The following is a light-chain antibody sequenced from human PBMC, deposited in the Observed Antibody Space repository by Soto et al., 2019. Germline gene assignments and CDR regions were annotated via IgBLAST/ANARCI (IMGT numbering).Light chain of an antibody. Sequence: DIVMTQSPDSLAVSLGERATINCNSSQSVLYSSNNKNYLAWYQQKPGQPPKLLIYWASTRESGVPDRFSGSGSGTDFTLTISSLQAEDVAIYYCHQYSSAPRTFGHGTKVEIK. J-gene: IGKJ1*01. CDR2: WAS. CDR1: QSVLYSSNNKNY. CDR3: HQYSSAPRT. V-gene: IGKV4-1*01.